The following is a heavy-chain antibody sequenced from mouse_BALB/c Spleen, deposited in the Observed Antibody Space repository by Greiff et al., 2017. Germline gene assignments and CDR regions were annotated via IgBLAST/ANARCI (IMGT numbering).Heavy chain of an antibody. CDR3: ARKGTTGYYAMDY. D-gene: IGHD1-1*01. CDR2: IWSGGST. CDR1: GFSLTSYG. V-gene: IGHV2-2*02. Sequence: QVQLKESGPGLVQPSQSLSITCTVSGFSLTSYGVHWVRQSPGKGLEWLGVIWSGGSTDYNAAFISRLSISKDNSKSQVFFKMNSLQANDTAIYYCARKGTTGYYAMDYWGQGTSVTVSS. J-gene: IGHJ4*01.